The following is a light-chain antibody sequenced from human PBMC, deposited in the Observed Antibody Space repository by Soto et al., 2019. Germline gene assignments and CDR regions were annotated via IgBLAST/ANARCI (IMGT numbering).Light chain of an antibody. Sequence: QSALTQPRSVSGSPGQSVTISCTGTSSDVGAYNYVSWHQQHPGKAPKLVLYDVTQRPSGVPDRFSASKSGITASLTISGLQAEDEADYYCCSYAAGDSFKFGGGTKLTVL. J-gene: IGLJ2*01. CDR3: CSYAAGDSFK. CDR2: DVT. CDR1: SSDVGAYNY. V-gene: IGLV2-11*01.